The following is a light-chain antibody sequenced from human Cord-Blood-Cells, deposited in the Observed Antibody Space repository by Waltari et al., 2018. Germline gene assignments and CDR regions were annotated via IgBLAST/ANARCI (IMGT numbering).Light chain of an antibody. J-gene: IGLJ1*01. CDR3: SSYTSSSTYV. Sequence: QSALTQPPSVSGSPGQPVTISCTGTSSDVGSYNRVSWYQQPPGTAPKLMIYEVSNRPSGFPDRFSGSKSGNTASLTISGLQAEDEADYYCSSYTSSSTYVFGTGTKVTVL. CDR1: SSDVGSYNR. CDR2: EVS. V-gene: IGLV2-18*02.